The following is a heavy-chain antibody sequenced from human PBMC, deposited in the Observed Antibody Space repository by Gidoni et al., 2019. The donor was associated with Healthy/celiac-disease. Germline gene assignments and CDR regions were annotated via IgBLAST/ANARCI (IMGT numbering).Heavy chain of an antibody. D-gene: IGHD6-13*01. V-gene: IGHV4-39*01. CDR3: ARQRSYSSRGWFDP. CDR2: IYYSGST. Sequence: QLQLQESCPGLVKPSSTLSLTCTVSGGSISHSSYYWGWIRQPPGKWLEWIGSIYYSGSTYYNPSIKSRVTISVDTSKNQFSLKLSSVTAAETAVYYCARQRSYSSRGWFDPWGQGTLVTVSS. J-gene: IGHJ5*02. CDR1: GGSISHSSYY.